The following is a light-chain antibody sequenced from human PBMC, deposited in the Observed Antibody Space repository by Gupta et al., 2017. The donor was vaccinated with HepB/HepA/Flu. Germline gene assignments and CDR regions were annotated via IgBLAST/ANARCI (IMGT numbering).Light chain of an antibody. CDR3: QQGSNWPLT. J-gene: IGKJ4*01. CDR2: DAS. V-gene: IGKV3-11*01. CDR1: QSVSSY. Sequence: EIVLTQSPATLSLSPGERATLSCRASQSVSSYLAWYQQKPGQAPRLLIYDASNRATGIPARFSGSGSGTEFTLTISSLEPEDFAVYYCQQGSNWPLTFGGGTKVEIK.